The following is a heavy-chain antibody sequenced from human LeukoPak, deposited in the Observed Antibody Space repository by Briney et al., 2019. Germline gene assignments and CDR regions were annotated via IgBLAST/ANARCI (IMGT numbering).Heavy chain of an antibody. Sequence: GGSLRLSCAASGFTFSSYDMHWVRQAPGRGLEWVAIILSDGNDKYYADSVKGRFTISRDNSKDTLDLQMNSLRAEDSAVYYCAKDRTSTWSWDYWGQGTLVIVSS. CDR3: AKDRTSTWSWDY. J-gene: IGHJ4*02. V-gene: IGHV3-30*18. D-gene: IGHD6-13*01. CDR2: ILSDGNDK. CDR1: GFTFSSYD.